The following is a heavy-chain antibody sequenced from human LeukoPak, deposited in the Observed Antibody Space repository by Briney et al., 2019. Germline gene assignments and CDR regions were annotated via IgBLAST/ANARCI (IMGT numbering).Heavy chain of an antibody. CDR3: AKEGVTGYYGNYMDV. CDR1: GFTFSSSG. CDR2: IWYDGSNT. J-gene: IGHJ6*03. Sequence: GSLRLSFAASGFTFSSSGMHWVRQAPGKGLEWVAFIWYDGSNTYYADSVKGRFTISRDNSKNTLYLQMNSLRAEDTAVYYCAKEGVTGYYGNYMDVWGKGTTVTVSS. V-gene: IGHV3-30*02. D-gene: IGHD3-9*01.